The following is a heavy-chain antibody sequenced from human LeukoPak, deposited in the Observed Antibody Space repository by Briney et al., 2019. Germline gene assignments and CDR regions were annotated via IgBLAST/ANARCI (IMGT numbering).Heavy chain of an antibody. V-gene: IGHV3-13*04. D-gene: IGHD6-19*01. Sequence: HPEGSLRLSCAASGFTLRSYDMHWVRQVTGKGLEWVSAIGISDDTYYQGSVKGRFTISRENAKNFLYLQMNSLTAGDTAVYYCARGGIQVSGIDEIDYWGQGTLVTVSS. J-gene: IGHJ4*02. CDR3: ARGGIQVSGIDEIDY. CDR2: IGISDDT. CDR1: GFTLRSYD.